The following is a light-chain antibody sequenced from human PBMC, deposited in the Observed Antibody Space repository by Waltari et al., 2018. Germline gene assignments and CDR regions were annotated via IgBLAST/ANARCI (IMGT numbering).Light chain of an antibody. Sequence: QSVLTQPPSVSAAPGQKVTISCSGSSSNIGNNYVSWYQQFPGTAPKLLIYDKNKRPSGIPDRVSGSKSDTSASLGITGLQAGDEADYYCGTWDSSLSAEVFGTGTKVTVL. CDR1: SSNIGNNY. J-gene: IGLJ1*01. CDR2: DKN. CDR3: GTWDSSLSAEV. V-gene: IGLV1-51*01.